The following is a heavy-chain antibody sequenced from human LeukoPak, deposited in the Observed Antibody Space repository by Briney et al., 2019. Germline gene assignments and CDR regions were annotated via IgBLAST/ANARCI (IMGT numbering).Heavy chain of an antibody. CDR2: ISGSGGST. CDR1: GFTFSSYA. V-gene: IGHV3-23*01. D-gene: IGHD6-13*01. Sequence: GGSLRLSCAASGFTFSSYAMSWVRQAPGKGLEWVSAISGSGGSTYYADSVKGRFTISRDNPKNTLYLQMNSLRAEDTAVYYCAKLDRQQLVYFDYWGQGTLVTVSS. J-gene: IGHJ4*02. CDR3: AKLDRQQLVYFDY.